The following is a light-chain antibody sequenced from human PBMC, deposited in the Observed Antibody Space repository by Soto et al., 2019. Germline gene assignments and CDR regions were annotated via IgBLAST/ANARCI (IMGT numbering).Light chain of an antibody. J-gene: IGKJ1*01. Sequence: DIQMTQSPSSLSASVGDRVTITCRASQSISSYLNWYQQKPGKAPEVLIYAASNLQSGVPSRFSGSGSGTDFTLTISSLQPEDFATYYCQQSYSTPWTFGQGTKVDIK. V-gene: IGKV1-39*01. CDR1: QSISSY. CDR2: AAS. CDR3: QQSYSTPWT.